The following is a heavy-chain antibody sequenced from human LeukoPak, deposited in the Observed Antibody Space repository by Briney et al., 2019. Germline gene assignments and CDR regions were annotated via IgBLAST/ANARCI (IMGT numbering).Heavy chain of an antibody. V-gene: IGHV4-59*01. D-gene: IGHD2-2*01. J-gene: IGHJ6*02. CDR1: GGSISSYY. CDR2: IYYSGST. Sequence: SETLSLTCTVSGGSISSYYWSWIRQPPGKGLEWIGYIYYSGSTNYNPSLKSRVTISVDTSKNQFSLKLSSVTAADTAVYYCAAQISAAPNYYYGMDVWGQGTTVTVSS. CDR3: AAQISAAPNYYYGMDV.